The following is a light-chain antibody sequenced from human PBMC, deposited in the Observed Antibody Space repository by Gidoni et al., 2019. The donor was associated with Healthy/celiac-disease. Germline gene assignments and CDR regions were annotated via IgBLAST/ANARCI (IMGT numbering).Light chain of an antibody. CDR3: HQFYSTPWT. CDR2: WAS. CDR1: QNVFYNSNNKNY. V-gene: IGKV4-1*01. Sequence: DIVMTQSPDSLAVSLGGRATINCKSSQNVFYNSNNKNYLAWYQQKEGQPPKLLIYWASTREAGVPDRFSGSGSGTDFTLTISSLQAEDVAVYYCHQFYSTPWTFGQGTSVEIK. J-gene: IGKJ1*01.